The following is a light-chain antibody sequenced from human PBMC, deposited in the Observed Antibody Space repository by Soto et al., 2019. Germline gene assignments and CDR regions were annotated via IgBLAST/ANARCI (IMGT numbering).Light chain of an antibody. J-gene: IGKJ3*01. CDR1: QSVDTY. CDR3: QQRSNWPPWA. CDR2: DAS. V-gene: IGKV3-11*01. Sequence: EVVLTQSPATLSLSPGERATLSCRASQSVDTYLARYQQKPGQPPRLLIYDASNMATGIPARLSGSGSGTDFTLTITTPEPEDVAVYYCQQRSNWPPWAFGPGAKV.